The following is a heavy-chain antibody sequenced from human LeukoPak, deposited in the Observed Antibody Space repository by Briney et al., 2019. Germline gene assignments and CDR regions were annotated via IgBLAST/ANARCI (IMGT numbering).Heavy chain of an antibody. CDR3: ARGFSPMVRXEXWFDP. J-gene: IGHJ5*02. V-gene: IGHV4-34*01. D-gene: IGHD3-10*01. CDR1: GGSFSGYY. Sequence: SETLSLTCAVYGGSFSGYYWSWIRQPPGKGLEWIGEINHSGSTNYNPSLKSRVTISVDTSKNQCSLKLSSVTAADTAVYYCARGFSPMVRXEXWFDPWGQGTLVTVS. CDR2: INHSGST.